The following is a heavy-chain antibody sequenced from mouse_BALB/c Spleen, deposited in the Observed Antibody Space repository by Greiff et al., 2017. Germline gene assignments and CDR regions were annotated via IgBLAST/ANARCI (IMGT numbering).Heavy chain of an antibody. CDR2: ISSGGGST. D-gene: IGHD2-1*01. CDR1: GFAFSSYD. V-gene: IGHV5-12-1*01. CDR3: ARHPLYGNRWYFDG. Sequence: EVMLVESGGGLVKPGGSLKLSCAASGFAFSSYDMSWVRQTPEKRLEWVAYISSGGGSTYYPDTVKGRFTISRDNAKNTLYLQMSSLKSEDTAMYYCARHPLYGNRWYFDGWGAGTTVTVSS. J-gene: IGHJ1*01.